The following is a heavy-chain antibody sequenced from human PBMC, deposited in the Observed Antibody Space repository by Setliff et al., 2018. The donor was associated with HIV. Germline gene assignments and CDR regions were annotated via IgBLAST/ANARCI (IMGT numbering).Heavy chain of an antibody. CDR1: GDSMRGYY. CDR3: ARAPTGQLDF. CDR2: IPTSGST. V-gene: IGHV4-4*08. Sequence: SETLSLTCAVSGDSMRGYYWSWIRQSQGKKLEWIGYIPTSGSTNYNHSLKSRVTISLDTSNDRFSRRWSSVTAAETVVYYCARAPTGQLDFWGQGTLVTVSS. D-gene: IGHD1-1*01. J-gene: IGHJ4*02.